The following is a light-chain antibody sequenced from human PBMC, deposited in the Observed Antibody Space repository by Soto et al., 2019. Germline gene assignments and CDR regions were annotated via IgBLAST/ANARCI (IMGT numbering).Light chain of an antibody. Sequence: TQSPATLSLAPGERVTLSCGGSESVSSSYLAWYQQKPGQAPRLLIYGASSRATGIPERFSGSGSGTDLTITISRLQPEDFAVYYCQQYGSYPWTFGQGTKVDIK. V-gene: IGKV3-20*01. CDR3: QQYGSYPWT. CDR2: GAS. CDR1: ESVSSSY. J-gene: IGKJ1*01.